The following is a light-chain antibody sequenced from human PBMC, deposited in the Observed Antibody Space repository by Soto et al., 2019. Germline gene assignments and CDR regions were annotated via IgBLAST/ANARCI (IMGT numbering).Light chain of an antibody. Sequence: EFVLTQSPGTLSLSPGERVSLSCRASQSVNHNLAWYLQKPGQSPRLVIYDASSRATGIPDRFSGSGSGTDFTLTISRLEPEDFAVYFCYQYDSSPWTFGQGTKVDIK. V-gene: IGKV3-20*01. CDR1: QSVNHN. CDR3: YQYDSSPWT. J-gene: IGKJ1*01. CDR2: DAS.